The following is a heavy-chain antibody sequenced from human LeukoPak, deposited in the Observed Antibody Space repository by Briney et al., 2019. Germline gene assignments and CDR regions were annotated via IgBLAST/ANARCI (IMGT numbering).Heavy chain of an antibody. CDR3: VRDRGGSGWYYFDY. D-gene: IGHD6-19*01. CDR2: ISYNGSQT. V-gene: IGHV3-64*01. J-gene: IGHJ4*02. Sequence: GGSLRLSCAASGFTFSIYAMHWVRQAPGKGLEHVSGISYNGSQTYYGNSVKVRFTISRDNAKNTVYLQMASLRVDDMAVYYCVRDRGGSGWYYFDYWGQGTLVTVSS. CDR1: GFTFSIYA.